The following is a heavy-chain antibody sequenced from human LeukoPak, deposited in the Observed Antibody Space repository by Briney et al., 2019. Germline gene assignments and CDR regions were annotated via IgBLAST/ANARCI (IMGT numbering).Heavy chain of an antibody. Sequence: SETLSLTCAVYGGSFSGYYWSWLRQPPGKGLEWIGEINHSGSTNYNPSLKSRVTISVDTSKNQFSLKLSSVTAADTAVYYCARGGNSSGWYSFDYWGQGTLVTVSS. J-gene: IGHJ4*02. CDR1: GGSFSGYY. CDR2: INHSGST. V-gene: IGHV4-34*01. CDR3: ARGGNSSGWYSFDY. D-gene: IGHD6-19*01.